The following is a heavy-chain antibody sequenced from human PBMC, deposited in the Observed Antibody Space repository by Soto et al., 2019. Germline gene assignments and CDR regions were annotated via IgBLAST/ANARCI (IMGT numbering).Heavy chain of an antibody. V-gene: IGHV4-34*01. CDR2: INHSGST. CDR3: ARRVPAAMGCMDV. Sequence: QVQLQQWGAGLLNPSETLSLTCAVYGGSFSGYYWSWIRQPPGKGLEWIGEINHSGSTNYNPSLKSRVTISVDTSKNQFSLKLSSVTAADTAVYYCARRVPAAMGCMDVWGKGTTVTVSS. CDR1: GGSFSGYY. D-gene: IGHD2-2*01. J-gene: IGHJ6*03.